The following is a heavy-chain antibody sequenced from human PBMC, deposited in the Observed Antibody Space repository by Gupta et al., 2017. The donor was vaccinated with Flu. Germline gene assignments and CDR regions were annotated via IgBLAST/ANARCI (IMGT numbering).Heavy chain of an antibody. CDR1: FTFSNYA. Sequence: FTFSNYAMNWVRQAPGKGLEWVSGISGGGSRTFYADSVKGRFTISRDNSKHTLFLQMNSLRADDTAVYYCAKDMGDYGSPYYMDVWGKGTTVIVSS. D-gene: IGHD4-17*01. CDR2: ISGGGSRT. CDR3: AKDMGDYGSPYYMDV. J-gene: IGHJ6*03. V-gene: IGHV3-23*01.